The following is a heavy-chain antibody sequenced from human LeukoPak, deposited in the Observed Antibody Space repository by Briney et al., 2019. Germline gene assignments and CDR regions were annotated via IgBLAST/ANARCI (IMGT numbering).Heavy chain of an antibody. Sequence: PSETLSLTCTVSGGSISSYYWSWTRQPPGKGLEWIGYIYYSGSTNYNPSLKSRVTISVDTSKNQFSLKLSSVTAADTAVYYCARGLYYDFEYYYMDVWGKGTTVTVSS. V-gene: IGHV4-59*01. CDR2: IYYSGST. CDR3: ARGLYYDFEYYYMDV. J-gene: IGHJ6*03. CDR1: GGSISSYY. D-gene: IGHD3-3*01.